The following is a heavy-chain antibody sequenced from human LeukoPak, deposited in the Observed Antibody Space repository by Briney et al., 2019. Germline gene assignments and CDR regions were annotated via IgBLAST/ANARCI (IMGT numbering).Heavy chain of an antibody. V-gene: IGHV4-39*07. CDR1: GGSISSSSYY. J-gene: IGHJ4*02. D-gene: IGHD6-13*01. Sequence: SETLSLTCTVSGGSISSSSYYWGWIRQPPGKGLEWIGSIYYSGSAYYNPSLKSRVTISIDTSKNQFSLKLSSVTAADTAVYFCARVAAAGNYYFDYWGQGTLVTVSS. CDR3: ARVAAAGNYYFDY. CDR2: IYYSGSA.